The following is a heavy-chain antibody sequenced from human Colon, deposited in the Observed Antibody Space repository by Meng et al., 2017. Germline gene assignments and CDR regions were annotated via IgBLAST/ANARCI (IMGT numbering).Heavy chain of an antibody. Sequence: ASVKVSCKASGYTFTAHGVTWVRQAPGQGLEWMGWISTYFGSTNSAQKFQNRVTITTDTSTSTAYLELRGLRSDDTAVYYCSRIWAGALPREIDYWGQGSLVTVSS. CDR2: ISTYFGST. CDR1: GYTFTAHG. V-gene: IGHV1-18*01. D-gene: IGHD3-16*01. CDR3: SRIWAGALPREIDY. J-gene: IGHJ4*02.